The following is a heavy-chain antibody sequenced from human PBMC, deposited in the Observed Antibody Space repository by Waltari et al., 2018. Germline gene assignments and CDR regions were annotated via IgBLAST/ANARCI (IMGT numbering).Heavy chain of an antibody. CDR1: GGTFSSYA. D-gene: IGHD2-15*01. CDR3: ARGLCATHNYYYYYYMDV. V-gene: IGHV1-69*04. J-gene: IGHJ6*03. Sequence: QVQLVQSGAEVKKPGSSVKVSCKASGGTFSSYAISWVRQAPGQGLEWMGGIIPILGIANYAQKFQGRVTITADESTSTAYMELSSLRSEDTAVYYCARGLCATHNYYYYYYMDVWGKGTTVTVSS. CDR2: IIPILGIA.